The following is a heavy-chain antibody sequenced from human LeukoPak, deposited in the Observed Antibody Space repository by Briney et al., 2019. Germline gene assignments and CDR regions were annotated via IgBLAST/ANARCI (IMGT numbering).Heavy chain of an antibody. CDR3: ARSTIAAPFDY. V-gene: IGHV4-61*08. CDR2: IYYSGST. CDR1: GGSISSGGYS. Sequence: PSETLSLTCAVSGGSISSGGYSWSWIRQPPGKGLEWIGYIYYSGSTNYNPSLKSRVTISVDTSKNQFSLKLSSVTAADTAVYYCARSTIAAPFDYWGQGTLVTVSS. J-gene: IGHJ4*02. D-gene: IGHD6-13*01.